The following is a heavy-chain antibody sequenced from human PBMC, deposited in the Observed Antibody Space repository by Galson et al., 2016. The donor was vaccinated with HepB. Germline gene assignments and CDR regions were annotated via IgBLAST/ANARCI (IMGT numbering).Heavy chain of an antibody. CDR2: IYWVDNR. J-gene: IGHJ4*02. D-gene: IGHD1-26*01. Sequence: PALVKPTQTLTLTCTFSGFSLRTNGEGVGWIRQPPGKALEWVAVIYWVDNRRYSPSLKTRLTITKDTSKNEVVLTMTNLAPVDTATYYCAHRYRRLGATIFDSWGQGALVTVSS. CDR1: GFSLRTNGEG. CDR3: AHRYRRLGATIFDS. V-gene: IGHV2-5*02.